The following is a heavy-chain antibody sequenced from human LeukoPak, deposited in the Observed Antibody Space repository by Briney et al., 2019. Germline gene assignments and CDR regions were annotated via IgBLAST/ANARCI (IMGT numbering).Heavy chain of an antibody. V-gene: IGHV3-74*01. CDR3: ARDWGGSGPTSHDY. J-gene: IGHJ4*02. CDR2: ISSDGSNT. Sequence: GGSLRLSCAASGFTFKTYWMHWVRQAPGRGPVGVSRISSDGSNTRYADSVKGRFTVSRDNAKNTLYLQMNSLRAEDTAVYYCARDWGGSGPTSHDYWGQGTLVTVSS. D-gene: IGHD3-16*01. CDR1: GFTFKTYW.